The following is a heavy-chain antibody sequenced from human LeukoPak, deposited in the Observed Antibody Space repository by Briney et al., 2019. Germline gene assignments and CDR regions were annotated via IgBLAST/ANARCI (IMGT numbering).Heavy chain of an antibody. CDR2: IIPIFGTA. CDR3: ARGVLWFGELYYFDY. CDR1: GGTFSSYA. D-gene: IGHD3-10*01. Sequence: SSVKVSCKASGGTFSSYAISWVRQAPGQGLEWMGRIIPIFGTANYAQKFQGRVTITTDESTSTAYMEPSSLRSEDTAVYYCARGVLWFGELYYFDYWGQGTLVTVSS. J-gene: IGHJ4*02. V-gene: IGHV1-69*05.